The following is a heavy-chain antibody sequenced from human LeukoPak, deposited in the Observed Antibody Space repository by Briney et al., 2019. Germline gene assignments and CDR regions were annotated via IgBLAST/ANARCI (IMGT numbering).Heavy chain of an antibody. CDR2: ISGDGGST. Sequence: GGSLRLSCAAPGLITDDYAIHWVRQAPGKGLEWVSLISGDGGSTFYADSVRGRFTISRDNSKNSLSLQMSSLRSEDTALYFCVRESETSGWFDPWGQGTLVTVSS. CDR3: VRESETSGWFDP. V-gene: IGHV3-43*02. D-gene: IGHD6-25*01. CDR1: GLITDDYA. J-gene: IGHJ5*02.